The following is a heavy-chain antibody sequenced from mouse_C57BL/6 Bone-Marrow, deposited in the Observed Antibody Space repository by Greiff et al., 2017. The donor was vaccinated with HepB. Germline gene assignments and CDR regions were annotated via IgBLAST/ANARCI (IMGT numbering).Heavy chain of an antibody. CDR1: GYAFSSYW. Sequence: QVQLQQSGAELVKPGASVKISCKASGYAFSSYWMNWVKQRPGKGLEWIGQIYPGDGDTNYNGKFKGKATLTADKSSSTAYMQLSSLTSEDSAVYFCARGGPSYWYFDVWGTGTTVTVSS. CDR3: ARGGPSYWYFDV. J-gene: IGHJ1*03. V-gene: IGHV1-80*01. CDR2: IYPGDGDT. D-gene: IGHD2-10*02.